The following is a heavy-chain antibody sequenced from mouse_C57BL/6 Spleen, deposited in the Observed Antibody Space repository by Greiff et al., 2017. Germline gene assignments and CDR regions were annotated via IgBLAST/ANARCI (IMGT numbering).Heavy chain of an antibody. CDR1: GFTFSSYA. CDR3: TRERGTGSYYAKDY. V-gene: IGHV5-9-1*02. J-gene: IGHJ4*01. CDR2: ISSGGDYI. Sequence: EVKLVESGEGLVKPGGSLKLSCAASGFTFSSYAMSWVRQTPEKRLEWVAYISSGGDYIYYADTVKGRFTISRDNARNTLYLQMSSLKSEDTAMYYCTRERGTGSYYAKDYWGQGTSVTVSS. D-gene: IGHD4-1*01.